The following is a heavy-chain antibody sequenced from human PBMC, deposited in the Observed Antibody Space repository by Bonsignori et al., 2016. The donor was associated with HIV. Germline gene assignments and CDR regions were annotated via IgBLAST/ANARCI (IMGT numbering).Heavy chain of an antibody. CDR2: INPNSGGT. D-gene: IGHD6-13*01. Sequence: WVRQAPGQGLEWMGWINPNSGGTNYAQKFQGRVTMTRDTSISTAYMELSRLRSDDTAVYYCARARSRIAAAEPAAYWGQGTLVTVSS. CDR3: ARARSRIAAAEPAAY. J-gene: IGHJ4*02. V-gene: IGHV1-2*02.